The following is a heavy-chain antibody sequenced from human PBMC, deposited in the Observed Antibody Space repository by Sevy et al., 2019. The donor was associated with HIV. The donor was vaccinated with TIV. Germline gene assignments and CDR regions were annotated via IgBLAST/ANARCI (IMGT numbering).Heavy chain of an antibody. CDR2: IKSKTDGRKT. J-gene: IGHJ6*02. Sequence: GGSLRLSCAASGFTFNNAWMSWVRQAPGKGLEWVGRIKSKTDGRKTDYAAPVKGRFTISRDDAKNTLFLQMNSLKAEDTAVYYCVTHGYGCDDPSGNAIDVWGQGTMVTVSS. D-gene: IGHD5-18*01. CDR3: VTHGYGCDDPSGNAIDV. V-gene: IGHV3-15*01. CDR1: GFTFNNAW.